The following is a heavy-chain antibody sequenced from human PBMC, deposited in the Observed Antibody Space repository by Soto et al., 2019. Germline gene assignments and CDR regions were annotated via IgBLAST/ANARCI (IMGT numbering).Heavy chain of an antibody. CDR1: SDSVTDIRFY. CDR2: IYYSGTT. D-gene: IGHD2-2*01. CDR3: ARGEERVAMPSGY. V-gene: IGHV4-39*07. J-gene: IGHJ4*02. Sequence: TQSLISTVASDSVTDIRFYWTWIRQSPGKGLEWIVSIYYSGTTYYTSSLRSRVTISVDTSKNQFSLKLSSVTAADTAVYYCARGEERVAMPSGYWGQG.